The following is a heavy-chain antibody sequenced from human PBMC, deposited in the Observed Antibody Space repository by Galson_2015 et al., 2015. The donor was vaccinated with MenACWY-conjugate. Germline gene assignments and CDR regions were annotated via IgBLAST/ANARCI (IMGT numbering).Heavy chain of an antibody. Sequence: SLRLSCAASGLTFRTHSMNWVRQAPGKGLEWVSSISGDSIYIFYADSVKGRFTISRDNAKNSLYLQMNSLRTEDTAVYYCAKSLVVSKGAFDIWGQGTMVTVSS. CDR2: ISGDSIYI. CDR3: AKSLVVSKGAFDI. V-gene: IGHV3-21*01. J-gene: IGHJ3*02. D-gene: IGHD2-15*01. CDR1: GLTFRTHS.